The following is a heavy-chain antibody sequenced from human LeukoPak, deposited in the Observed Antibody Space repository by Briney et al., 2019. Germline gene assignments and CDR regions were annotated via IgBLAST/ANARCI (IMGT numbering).Heavy chain of an antibody. D-gene: IGHD3-3*02. J-gene: IGHJ6*03. CDR1: GDSISDDY. CDR2: IHSGGTT. V-gene: IGHV4-4*07. Sequence: SESLSLTCTVSGDSISDDYYTWMRQPAGKGLEWIGRIHSGGTTNYNPSLMSRVTLSIDKSKKHISLRLTSVTAADTALYYCARDNGSGYTKGYEHYYYYLDVWGKGTTVTVSS. CDR3: ARDNGSGYTKGYEHYYYYLDV.